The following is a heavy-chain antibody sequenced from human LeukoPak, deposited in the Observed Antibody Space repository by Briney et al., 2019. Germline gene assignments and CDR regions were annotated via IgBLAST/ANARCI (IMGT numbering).Heavy chain of an antibody. CDR1: GFTFRAYI. CDR2: ITSDGTNE. V-gene: IGHV3-30-3*01. J-gene: IGHJ5*02. CDR3: ARDSDDILTTQFDP. D-gene: IGHD3-9*01. Sequence: PGGSLRLSCAASGFTFRAYIMHWVRQAPGKGLEWVAVITSDGTNEYYADAVKGRFTISRDNSKNSLYQQMNSLRAEDTAVYYCARDSDDILTTQFDPWGQGTLVNVSS.